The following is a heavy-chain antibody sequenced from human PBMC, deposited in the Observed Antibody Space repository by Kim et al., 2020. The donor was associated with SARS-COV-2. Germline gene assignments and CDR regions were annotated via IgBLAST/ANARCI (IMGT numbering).Heavy chain of an antibody. CDR1: GFTVSSNY. V-gene: IGHV3-66*01. D-gene: IGHD5-18*01. J-gene: IGHJ6*02. CDR3: ASNGPRGYVGYYGMDV. Sequence: GGSLRLSCAASGFTVSSNYMSWVRQAPGKGLEWVSVIYSGGSTYYADSVKGRFTISRDNSKNTLYLQMNSLGAEDTAVYYCASNGPRGYVGYYGMDVWGQGTTVTVSS. CDR2: IYSGGST.